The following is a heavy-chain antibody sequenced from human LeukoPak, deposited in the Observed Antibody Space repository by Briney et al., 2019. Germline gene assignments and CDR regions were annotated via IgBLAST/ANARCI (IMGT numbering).Heavy chain of an antibody. CDR3: TTDLGWSSGDC. CDR1: GLTFSSAW. Sequence: PGGSLRLSCAVSGLTFSSAWLSWIRQAPGPGQDWVGSIKGTTDGGTTDYAAPVKGRFTISRDDSKNTLYLRMNSLKTEDTAVYYCTTDLGWSSGDCWGQGTLVTVSS. J-gene: IGHJ4*02. D-gene: IGHD6-19*01. CDR2: IKGTTDGGTT. V-gene: IGHV3-15*01.